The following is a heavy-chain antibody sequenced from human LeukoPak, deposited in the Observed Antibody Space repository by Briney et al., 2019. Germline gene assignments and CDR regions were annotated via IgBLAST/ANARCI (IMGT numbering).Heavy chain of an antibody. CDR3: ARPASGDYTCYYYMDV. V-gene: IGHV1-2*02. CDR1: GYTFTGYY. J-gene: IGHJ6*03. CDR2: INPNSGGT. D-gene: IGHD4-17*01. Sequence: ASVKVSCKASGYTFTGYYMHWVRQAPGQGLEWMGWINPNSGGTNYARKFQGRVTMTRDTSISTAYMELSRLRSDDTAVYYCARPASGDYTCYYYMDVWGKGTTVTVSS.